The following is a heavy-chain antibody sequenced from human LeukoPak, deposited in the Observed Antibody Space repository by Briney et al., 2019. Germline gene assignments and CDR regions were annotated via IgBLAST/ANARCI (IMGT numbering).Heavy chain of an antibody. D-gene: IGHD6-19*01. V-gene: IGHV4-34*01. CDR3: ARDLYSSGWYGYYYYMDV. J-gene: IGHJ6*03. Sequence: SETLSLTCAVYGGSFSGYYWSWIRQPPGKGLEWIGEINHSGSTNYNPSLKSRVTMSVDTSKNQFSLKLSSVTAADTAVYYCARDLYSSGWYGYYYYMDVWGKGTTVTVSS. CDR1: GGSFSGYY. CDR2: INHSGST.